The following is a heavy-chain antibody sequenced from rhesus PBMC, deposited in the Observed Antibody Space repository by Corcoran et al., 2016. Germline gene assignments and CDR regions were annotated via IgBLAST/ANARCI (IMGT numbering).Heavy chain of an antibody. CDR3: ASDHWGSVDY. CDR1: GGSFSNKY. D-gene: IGHD7-45*01. CDR2: ILGSGSST. Sequence: QVQLQESGPGLVKPSETLSVTCAVSGGSFSNKYWSWIRQAPGKGLEWIGYILGSGSSTHYNPSLKSRVPLSVDTSKNQFSLKVNSMTAADTAVYYCASDHWGSVDYWGQGVLVTVSS. J-gene: IGHJ4*01. V-gene: IGHV4-169*02.